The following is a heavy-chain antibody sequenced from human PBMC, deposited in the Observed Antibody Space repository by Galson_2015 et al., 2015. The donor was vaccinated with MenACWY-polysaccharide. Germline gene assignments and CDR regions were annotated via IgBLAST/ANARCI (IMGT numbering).Heavy chain of an antibody. CDR2: ISSSSSTI. D-gene: IGHD3-22*01. V-gene: IGHV3-48*01. Sequence: SLRLSCAASGFTFSSYSMDWVRQAPGKGLEWVSYISSSSSTIYYADSVKGRFTISRDNAKNSLYLQMNSLRAEDTAVYYCARDPNYDCSWFDYWGQGTLVTVSS. CDR3: ARDPNYDCSWFDY. CDR1: GFTFSSYS. J-gene: IGHJ4*02.